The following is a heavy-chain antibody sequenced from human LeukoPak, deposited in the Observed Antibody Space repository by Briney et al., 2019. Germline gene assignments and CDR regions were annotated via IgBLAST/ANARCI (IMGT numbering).Heavy chain of an antibody. D-gene: IGHD3-10*01. V-gene: IGHV3-64*01. CDR3: ARDGVLLWFGEVSFYYYMDV. CDR2: ISSHGGST. Sequence: PGGSLRLSCAASGFTFSSYAMHWVRRAPGKGLEYVSGISSHGGSTYYANSVKGRFTISRDNSKNTLYLQMNSLRAEDTAVYYCARDGVLLWFGEVSFYYYMDVWGKGTTVTVSS. CDR1: GFTFSSYA. J-gene: IGHJ6*03.